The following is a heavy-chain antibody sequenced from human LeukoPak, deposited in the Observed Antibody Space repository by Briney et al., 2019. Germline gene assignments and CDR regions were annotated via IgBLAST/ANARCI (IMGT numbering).Heavy chain of an antibody. CDR3: ARGAYQLLFRRFDP. CDR2: ITSYNGNT. V-gene: IGHV1-18*01. D-gene: IGHD2-2*01. J-gene: IGHJ5*02. CDR1: GYTFTSYD. Sequence: GASVKVSCKASGYTFTSYDISWVRQAPGQGLEWMGWITSYNGNTNYAQKLQGRVTMTTDTSTSTAYMELRSLRSDDTAVYYCARGAYQLLFRRFDPWGQGTLVTVSS.